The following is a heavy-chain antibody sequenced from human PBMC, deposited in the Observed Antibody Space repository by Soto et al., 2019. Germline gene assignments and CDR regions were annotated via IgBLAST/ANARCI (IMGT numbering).Heavy chain of an antibody. J-gene: IGHJ4*02. V-gene: IGHV4-59*01. CDR3: ARTLPNRQLFDS. D-gene: IGHD1-1*01. Sequence: SETLSLTCTVSGGFIWGWIRQSPDKGLEWIGHIYNSGRYNYNPSLESRLTISIDTSKNQFSLRLASVTAADTAVYYCARTLPNRQLFDSWSQGTLVTVS. CDR1: GGFI. CDR2: IYNSGRY.